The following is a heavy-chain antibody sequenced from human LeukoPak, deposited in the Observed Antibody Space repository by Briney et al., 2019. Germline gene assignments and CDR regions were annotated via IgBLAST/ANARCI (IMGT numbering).Heavy chain of an antibody. Sequence: SETLSLTCAVSGGSISSSDWWSWVRQPPGKGLEWIGEIYHSGSTNYTPSLKSRVTISVDKSKNQFSLKLSSVTAADTAVYYCARREFYDSTGYFDFWGRGTLVTVSS. J-gene: IGHJ2*01. CDR3: ARREFYDSTGYFDF. CDR2: IYHSGST. CDR1: GGSISSSDW. D-gene: IGHD3-22*01. V-gene: IGHV4-4*02.